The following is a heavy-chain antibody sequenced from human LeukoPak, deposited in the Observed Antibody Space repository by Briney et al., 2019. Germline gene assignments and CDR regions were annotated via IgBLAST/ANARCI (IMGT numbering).Heavy chain of an antibody. Sequence: GASVKVSCKASGYTSTSYYMHWVRQAPGQGLEWMGIINPSGGSTSYAQKFQGRVTMTRDTSTSTVYMELSSLRSEDTAVYYCASTRGMATISADVWLPPSPTYWGQGTLVTVSS. V-gene: IGHV1-46*01. CDR2: INPSGGST. CDR1: GYTSTSYY. J-gene: IGHJ4*02. D-gene: IGHD5-24*01. CDR3: ASTRGMATISADVWLPPSPTY.